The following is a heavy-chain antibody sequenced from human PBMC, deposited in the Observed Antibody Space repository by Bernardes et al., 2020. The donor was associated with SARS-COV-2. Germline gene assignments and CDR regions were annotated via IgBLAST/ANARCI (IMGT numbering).Heavy chain of an antibody. J-gene: IGHJ6*02. D-gene: IGHD3-16*01. V-gene: IGHV3-74*01. Sequence: GGSLRLSCAASGFTFGNPRMHWFRHLPGQGLLWVSHINTDGSTSYADSVKGRFTISRDNAKNTLYLQMNSLRAEDTAVYYCARDGGGLGVWGQGTTVTVSS. CDR1: GFTFGNPR. CDR3: ARDGGGLGV. CDR2: INTDGST.